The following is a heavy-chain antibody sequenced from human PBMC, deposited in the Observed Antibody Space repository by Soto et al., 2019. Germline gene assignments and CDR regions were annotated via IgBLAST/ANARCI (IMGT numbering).Heavy chain of an antibody. CDR1: GFTFSSYA. D-gene: IGHD3-3*01. CDR3: ENALLYVFGVIDY. V-gene: IGHV3-23*01. CDR2: ISGSGGST. Sequence: GGSLRLSCAASGFTFSSYAMSWVRQAPGKGLEWVSGISGSGGSTYYADSVKGRFTISRDNSKNTLYLQMNSLRAEDMDVYYCENALLYVFGVIDYWGQGTLVTVSS. J-gene: IGHJ4*02.